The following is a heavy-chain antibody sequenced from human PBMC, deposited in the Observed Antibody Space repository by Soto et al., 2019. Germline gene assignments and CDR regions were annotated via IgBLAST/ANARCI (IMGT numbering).Heavy chain of an antibody. J-gene: IGHJ4*02. CDR3: AKQWAGFGSGSDTYYFDN. V-gene: IGHV3-23*01. Sequence: EVQLLESGGGLVQSGGSLRLSCIASGVTFSTYAMSWVRQAPGKGLEWVSAISGSGGSTYYADSVKGRFTISRDNSKNTLYLQMNSLRAEDTAVYYCAKQWAGFGSGSDTYYFDNWGQGTLVTVSS. D-gene: IGHD3-10*01. CDR1: GVTFSTYA. CDR2: ISGSGGST.